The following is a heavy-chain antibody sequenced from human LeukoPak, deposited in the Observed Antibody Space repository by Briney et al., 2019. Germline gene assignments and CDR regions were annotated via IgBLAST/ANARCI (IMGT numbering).Heavy chain of an antibody. Sequence: PGGSLRLSCTASGFTFSQYEMNWVRQAPGKGLEWVAYITSGGGSLQYADSVQGRFTISRDNAKNSLFLQMNSLRAEDTAVYYCARDMVRGVKDAFDSWGQGTLVTGSS. CDR3: ARDMVRGVKDAFDS. D-gene: IGHD3-10*01. V-gene: IGHV3-48*03. CDR2: ITSGGGSL. J-gene: IGHJ5*01. CDR1: GFTFSQYE.